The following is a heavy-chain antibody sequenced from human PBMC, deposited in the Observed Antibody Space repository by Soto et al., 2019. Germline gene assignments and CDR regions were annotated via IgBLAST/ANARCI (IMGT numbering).Heavy chain of an antibody. Sequence: SVKVSCKVSGGIFSNYGFSWVRQAPGQGLEWMGGIIPLFGKPSYAQKFQGRLIISADASTNRAYLDLYSLTTEDAGIYYCALFESDDDVWGSFRSWGQGTPVTVSS. CDR3: ALFESDDDVWGSFRS. V-gene: IGHV1-69*13. J-gene: IGHJ5*02. CDR2: IIPLFGKP. D-gene: IGHD3-16*01. CDR1: GGIFSNYG.